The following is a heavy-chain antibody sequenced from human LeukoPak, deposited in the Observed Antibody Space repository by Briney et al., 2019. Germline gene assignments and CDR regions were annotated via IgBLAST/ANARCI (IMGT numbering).Heavy chain of an antibody. CDR1: GGTISSSSNC. CDR2: IYYSGGT. Sequence: SETLSLTCTVSGGTISSSSNCWGWIAPPPGLGLEWIRSIYYSGGTYYNPSLKSRVTISVDTSKNQFSLKLSSVTAADTAVYYYARHGDDYGDYLVPQNWYFDLWGRGTLVTVSS. V-gene: IGHV4-39*01. D-gene: IGHD4-17*01. CDR3: ARHGDDYGDYLVPQNWYFDL. J-gene: IGHJ2*01.